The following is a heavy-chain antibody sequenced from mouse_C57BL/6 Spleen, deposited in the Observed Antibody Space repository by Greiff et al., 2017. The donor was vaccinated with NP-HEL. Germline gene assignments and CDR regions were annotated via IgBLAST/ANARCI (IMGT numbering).Heavy chain of an antibody. V-gene: IGHV10-1*01. J-gene: IGHJ3*01. CDR3: VRQVGWDVFAY. Sequence: DVQLVESGGGLVQPKGSLKLSCAASGFSFNTYAMNWVRQAPGKGLEWVARIRSKSNNYATYYADSVKDRFTISRDDSESMLYLQMNNLKTEDTAMYYCVRQVGWDVFAYWGQGTLVTVSA. CDR2: IRSKSNNYAT. D-gene: IGHD4-1*01. CDR1: GFSFNTYA.